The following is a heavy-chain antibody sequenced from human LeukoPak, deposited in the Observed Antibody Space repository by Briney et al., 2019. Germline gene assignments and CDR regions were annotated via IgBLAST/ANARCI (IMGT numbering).Heavy chain of an antibody. CDR2: IRFDATDK. CDR1: GFTFSNYG. V-gene: IGHV3-30*02. Sequence: GGSLRLSCAASGFTFSNYGIHWVRQAPGKGLEWVAFIRFDATDKYYSDSVKGRFTISRDNSKNTLYLQMNSLRAEDTAVYYCAKTGAGYYYMDVWGKGTTVTVSS. J-gene: IGHJ6*03. CDR3: AKTGAGYYYMDV. D-gene: IGHD7-27*01.